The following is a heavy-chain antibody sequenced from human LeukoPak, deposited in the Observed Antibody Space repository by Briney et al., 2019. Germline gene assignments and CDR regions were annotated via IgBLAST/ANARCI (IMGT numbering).Heavy chain of an antibody. J-gene: IGHJ6*02. CDR1: GFTFTSSA. CDR3: AAGSSYYDSSGYHYYYYYGMDV. CDR2: IVVGSGNT. V-gene: IGHV1-58*02. D-gene: IGHD3-22*01. Sequence: ASVKVSCKASGFTFTSSAMQWVRQARGQRLEWIGWIVVGSGNTNYEQKFQERVTITRDMSTSTAYMELSSLRSEDTAVYYCAAGSSYYDSSGYHYYYYYGMDVWGQGTTVTVSS.